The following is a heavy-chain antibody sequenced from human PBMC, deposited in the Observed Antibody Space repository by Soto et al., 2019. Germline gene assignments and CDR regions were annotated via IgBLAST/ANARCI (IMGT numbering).Heavy chain of an antibody. CDR1: GYTFTSYA. D-gene: IGHD4-17*01. J-gene: IGHJ5*02. Sequence: QVQLVQSGAEEKKPGASVKVSCKASGYTFTSYAMHWVRQAPGQRLEWMGWINAGNGNTKYSQKFQGRVTITRDTSASTAYMELSSLRSEDTAVYYCARALTTVTPGGWFDPWGQGTLVTVSS. V-gene: IGHV1-3*05. CDR3: ARALTTVTPGGWFDP. CDR2: INAGNGNT.